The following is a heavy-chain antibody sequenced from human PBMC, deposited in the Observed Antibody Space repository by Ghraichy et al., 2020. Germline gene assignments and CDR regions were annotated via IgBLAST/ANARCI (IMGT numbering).Heavy chain of an antibody. CDR3: AKLGYCVTTTCRGLGN. CDR2: SRHKANSYTT. CDR1: GFTFSEHY. J-gene: IGHJ4*02. V-gene: IGHV3-72*01. Sequence: GESLNISCAASGFTFSEHYMDWVRQAPGKGLEWVGRSRHKANSYTTEYAASVKGRFTISRDDSKNSLYLQMNSLKTEDTAVYYGAKLGYCVTTTCRGLGNWGQGTLVTVSP. D-gene: IGHD2-2*01.